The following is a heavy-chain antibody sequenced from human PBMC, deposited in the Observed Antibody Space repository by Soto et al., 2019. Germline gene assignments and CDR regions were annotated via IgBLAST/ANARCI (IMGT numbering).Heavy chain of an antibody. CDR1: GFTFISYA. V-gene: IGHV3-23*01. J-gene: IGHJ3*02. Sequence: VQLLESGGGSVQPGGSLRLSCAASGFTFISYAMNWVRQAPGKGLDWVSAISGSADRTYYADSVKGRFTISRDNSNKILYLRMNSLRAEDTAVYYCAKVGSHSGSHYDAFDIWGQGTMVTVSS. D-gene: IGHD1-26*01. CDR2: ISGSADRT. CDR3: AKVGSHSGSHYDAFDI.